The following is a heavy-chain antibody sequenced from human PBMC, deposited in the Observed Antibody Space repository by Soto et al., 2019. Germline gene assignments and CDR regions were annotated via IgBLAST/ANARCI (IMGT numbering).Heavy chain of an antibody. D-gene: IGHD4-4*01. CDR2: ISSSSYSI. J-gene: IGHJ4*01. CDR1: GFTFSSYT. CDR3: ARDRGATETDH. V-gene: IGHV3-21*01. Sequence: GGSLRLSCAASGFTFSSYTMNWVRQAPGKGLEWVSSISSSSYSIYYADSVRGRFTISRDNAKNSLHLQMNSLRGDDTAVYYCARDRGATETDHWGQGTLVTVSS.